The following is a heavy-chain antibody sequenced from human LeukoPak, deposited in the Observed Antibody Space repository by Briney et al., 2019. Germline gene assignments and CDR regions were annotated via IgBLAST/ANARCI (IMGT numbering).Heavy chain of an antibody. J-gene: IGHJ5*02. CDR2: ISVSGDST. V-gene: IGHV3-23*01. Sequence: GGSLRLSCAASGFTFNNYVMYWVRQAPGKGLEWVSCISVSGDSTFYADSVKGRFTISRDDSQNTLYLQLNSLRGEDTAIYYCARGYSTSCYTWFDPWGQGTLVTVSS. D-gene: IGHD2-2*01. CDR1: GFTFNNYV. CDR3: ARGYSTSCYTWFDP.